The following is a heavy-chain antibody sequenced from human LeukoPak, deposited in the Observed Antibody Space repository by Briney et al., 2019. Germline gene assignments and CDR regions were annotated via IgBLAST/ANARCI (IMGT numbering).Heavy chain of an antibody. J-gene: IGHJ4*02. CDR2: IKDDGSAQ. D-gene: IGHD3-16*02. CDR3: ARHIVGEQNFDY. Sequence: GGSLRLPCAASGFTFGAYWMSWFRQAPGKGPEWVANIKDDGSAQFYVDSLEGRFTISRDNAKNTLYLQMDTMRVEDTAVYYCARHIVGEQNFDYWSQGTLVTVSS. V-gene: IGHV3-7*01. CDR1: GFTFGAYW.